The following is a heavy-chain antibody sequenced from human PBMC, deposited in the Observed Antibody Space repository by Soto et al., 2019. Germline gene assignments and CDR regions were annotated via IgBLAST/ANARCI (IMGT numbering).Heavy chain of an antibody. V-gene: IGHV3-64D*08. D-gene: IGHD2-8*02. CDR3: VRAYGWDPVSRGGYHYNMDV. J-gene: IGHJ6*02. CDR1: GGSCFRFA. Sequence: GSLRHSCSAPGGSCFRFAMYWVRPATGKGLEYVSAISRNGDNTYYADPVRGRLTISRDNSKNTLYLQMSSLRAEDTAVYYCVRAYGWDPVSRGGYHYNMDVWGQGTTVTVS. CDR2: ISRNGDNT.